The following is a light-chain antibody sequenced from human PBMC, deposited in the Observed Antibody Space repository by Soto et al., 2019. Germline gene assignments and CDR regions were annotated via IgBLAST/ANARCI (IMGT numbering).Light chain of an antibody. V-gene: IGLV2-11*01. CDR3: CSFVGYHTVV. J-gene: IGLJ1*01. CDR1: SSGVGGYNY. CDR2: DVN. Sequence: QSVLTQPRSVSGSPGQSVTISCTGTSSGVGGYNYVSWYQQHPGKAPKLIIYDVNKRPSGVPDRFSASTSGNAASLTISGLQAEDESDYYCCSFVGYHTVVFGSGTKGTVL.